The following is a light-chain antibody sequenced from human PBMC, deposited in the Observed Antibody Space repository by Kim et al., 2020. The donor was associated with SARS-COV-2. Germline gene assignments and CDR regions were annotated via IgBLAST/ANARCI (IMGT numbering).Light chain of an antibody. CDR1: QSVSSS. Sequence: LSASVGGRVTIPCRASQSVSSSLGWYQQKPGKAPKLLIYGASRLESGVPSRFSGSGSGTEFTLTISNLQPDDFATYYCQQYINYYTFGQGTKLEI. CDR3: QQYINYYT. V-gene: IGKV1-5*01. J-gene: IGKJ2*01. CDR2: GAS.